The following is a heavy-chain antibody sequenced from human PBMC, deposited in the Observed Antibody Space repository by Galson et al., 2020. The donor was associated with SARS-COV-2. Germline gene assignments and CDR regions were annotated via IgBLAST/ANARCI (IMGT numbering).Heavy chain of an antibody. V-gene: IGHV3-30*01. D-gene: IGHD6-13*01. CDR3: ASDLIRGYH. Sequence: GGSLRLSCAASGFTFSSYAMHWVRQAPGKGLEWVAVISYDGSNKYYADSVKGRFTISRDNSKNTLYLQMNSLRAEDTAVYYCASDLIRGYHWGQGTLVTVSS. CDR2: ISYDGSNK. J-gene: IGHJ4*02. CDR1: GFTFSSYA.